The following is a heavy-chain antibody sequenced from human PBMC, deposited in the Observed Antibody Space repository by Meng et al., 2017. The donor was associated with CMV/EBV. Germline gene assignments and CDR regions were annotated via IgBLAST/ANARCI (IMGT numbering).Heavy chain of an antibody. CDR1: GGTFSSYA. J-gene: IGHJ6*02. CDR2: IIPILGIA. Sequence: SVKVSCKASGGTFSSYAISWVRQAPGQGLEWKGGIIPILGIANYAQKFQGRVTITADKSTSTAYMELSSLRSEDTAVYYCARLPHSSSGYYYYGMDVWGQGTTVTVSS. CDR3: ARLPHSSSGYYYYGMDV. D-gene: IGHD6-13*01. V-gene: IGHV1-69*10.